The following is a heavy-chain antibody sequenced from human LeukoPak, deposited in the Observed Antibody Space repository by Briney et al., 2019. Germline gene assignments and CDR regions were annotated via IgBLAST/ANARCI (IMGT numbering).Heavy chain of an antibody. CDR1: GYTFTGYY. Sequence: ASVKVSCKASGYTFTGYYMHWVRQAPGQGLEWVGRINPNSGGTNYAQKFQGRVTMTRDTSISTVYMELSRLRSDDTAVYYCARTGDLGLAFDYWGQGTLVTVSS. J-gene: IGHJ4*02. CDR3: ARTGDLGLAFDY. CDR2: INPNSGGT. V-gene: IGHV1-2*06. D-gene: IGHD7-27*01.